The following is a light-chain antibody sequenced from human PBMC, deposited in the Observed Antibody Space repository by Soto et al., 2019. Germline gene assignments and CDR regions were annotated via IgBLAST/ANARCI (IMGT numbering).Light chain of an antibody. CDR3: QQYGSSPPYT. CDR2: GSS. J-gene: IGKJ2*01. Sequence: EVVLTQSPGTLSLSPGERATLSCRASQSVSNNYFAWYQQKPGQAPRLLIFGSSGRATGIPDRFSGSGSGTDFTLPISRLEPEDFAVYYCQQYGSSPPYTFGQGTKLEIK. V-gene: IGKV3-20*01. CDR1: QSVSNNY.